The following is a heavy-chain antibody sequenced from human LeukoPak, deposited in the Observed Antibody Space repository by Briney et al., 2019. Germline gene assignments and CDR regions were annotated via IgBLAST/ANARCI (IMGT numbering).Heavy chain of an antibody. J-gene: IGHJ3*02. D-gene: IGHD3-3*01. CDR2: ISTSGSSK. V-gene: IGHV3-48*03. CDR3: ARGFNPAI. Sequence: GGSLRLSCAASGFTFSTYEMKWVRQAPGKGLEWVSYISTSGSSKFYADSVKGRFIISRDNANNSLYLQMDSLRAEDTAVYYCARGFNPAIWGQGTMVTVSS. CDR1: GFTFSTYE.